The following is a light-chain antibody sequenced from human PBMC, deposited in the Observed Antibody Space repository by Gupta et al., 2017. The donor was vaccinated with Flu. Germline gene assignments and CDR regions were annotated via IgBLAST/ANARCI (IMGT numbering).Light chain of an antibody. CDR1: QSISKY. CDR3: QWTFRT. CDR2: GAS. Sequence: DIQMTQSPPSLSASVGDRVTITCRASQSISKYVNWYHQKPGKAPGLLIHGASTLQSWVSSRYSGSGFGTDVTLTINGLQPEDSGTYYCQWTFRTFGQGTRVEVK. V-gene: IGKV1-39*01. J-gene: IGKJ1*01.